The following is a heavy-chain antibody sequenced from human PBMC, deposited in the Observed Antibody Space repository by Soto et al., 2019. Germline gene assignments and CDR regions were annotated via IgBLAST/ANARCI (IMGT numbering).Heavy chain of an antibody. CDR1: GFTFDDYA. CDR2: ISWNSGSI. Sequence: PGGSLRLSCAASGFTFDDYAMHWVRQAPGKGLEWVSGISWNSGSIGYADSVKGRFTISRDNAKNSLYLQMNSLRAEGTALYYCAKSSTPYSSPRSHWFDPWGQGT. D-gene: IGHD6-13*01. J-gene: IGHJ5*02. V-gene: IGHV3-9*01. CDR3: AKSSTPYSSPRSHWFDP.